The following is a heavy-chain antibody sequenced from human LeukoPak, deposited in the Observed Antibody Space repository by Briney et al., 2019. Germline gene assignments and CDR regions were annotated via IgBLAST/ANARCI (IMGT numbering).Heavy chain of an antibody. CDR3: ARDCGGNSLSEYYYYYYMDV. CDR2: IKQDGSEK. D-gene: IGHD4-23*01. Sequence: PGGSLRLSCAASGFTFSSYWMSWVRQAPGKGLEWVANIKQDGSEKYYVDSVKGRFTISRDNAKNSLYLQMNSLRAEDTAVYYCARDCGGNSLSEYYYYYYMDVWGKGTTVTVSS. J-gene: IGHJ6*03. CDR1: GFTFSSYW. V-gene: IGHV3-7*01.